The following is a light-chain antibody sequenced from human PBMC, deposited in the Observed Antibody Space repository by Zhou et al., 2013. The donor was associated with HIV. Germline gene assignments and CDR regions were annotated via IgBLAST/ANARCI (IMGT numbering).Light chain of an antibody. CDR1: QSVSSSY. CDR3: QQYNNWPPLT. Sequence: EIVLTQSPGTLSLSPGERATLSCRASQSVSSSYLAWYQHKPGQAPRLLIYDASTRATGVPVRFSGSGSGTEFTLTIAGLQSEDVAVYYCQQYNNWPPLTFGGGTKVEIK. V-gene: IGKV3-15*01. J-gene: IGKJ4*01. CDR2: DAS.